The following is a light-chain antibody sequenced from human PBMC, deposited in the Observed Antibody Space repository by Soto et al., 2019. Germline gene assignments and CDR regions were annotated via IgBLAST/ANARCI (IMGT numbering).Light chain of an antibody. CDR2: GAS. V-gene: IGKV3-15*01. CDR3: QQYNNWPPDRT. CDR1: QSVGSN. Sequence: EIVMTQSPATLSVSPGDRAALSCRASQSVGSNLAWYQQKPGQAPRLLIYGASTRATGIPARFRGSGSGTEFTLTISSLQSEAFAIYFCQQYNNWPPDRTFGQGTKVEIK. J-gene: IGKJ1*01.